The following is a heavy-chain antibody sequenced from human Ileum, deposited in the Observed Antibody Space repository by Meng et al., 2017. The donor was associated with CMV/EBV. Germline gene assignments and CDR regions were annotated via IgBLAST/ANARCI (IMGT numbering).Heavy chain of an antibody. Sequence: QEQPQPLGARLLKPSEDLSLHWGVYGGSFSNYYWSWIRQSPGKGLEWIGEIHPSGSTYYNPSLNSRVTMSVDTSKNQFSLNLRSVTAADTAVYYCSRGADAYKSGRSWGQGTLVTVSS. D-gene: IGHD5-24*01. CDR3: SRGADAYKSGRS. CDR1: GGSFSNYY. CDR2: IHPSGST. V-gene: IGHV4-34*01. J-gene: IGHJ5*02.